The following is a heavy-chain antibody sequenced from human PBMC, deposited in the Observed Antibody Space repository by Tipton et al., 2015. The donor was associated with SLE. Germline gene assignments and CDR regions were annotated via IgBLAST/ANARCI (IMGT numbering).Heavy chain of an antibody. J-gene: IGHJ4*02. D-gene: IGHD6-13*01. Sequence: SLRLSCAASEFNFGTYWMHWVRQAPGKGLVWVSRINEDGRITSYADSVKGRLTISRDNAKNTLYLQVNGLTAEDTAVYYCATEAAAGTSFDYWGQGTLVTVSS. CDR1: EFNFGTYW. CDR3: ATEAAAGTSFDY. V-gene: IGHV3-74*01. CDR2: INEDGRIT.